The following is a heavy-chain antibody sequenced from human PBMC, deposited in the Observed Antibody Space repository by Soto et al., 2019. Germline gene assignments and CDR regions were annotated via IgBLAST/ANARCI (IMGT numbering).Heavy chain of an antibody. D-gene: IGHD2-15*01. CDR3: VRGLCSGVHGPGLGFD. CDR1: GFTFSTND. V-gene: IGHV3-13*01. CDR2: SGRVGDT. Sequence: GSLRLSCAAAGFTFSTNDMHWVRQGPGKGLEWVSGSGRVGDTYYAGSVKGRFIVSREDARNSLYLQMNSLRAGDTAVYFSVRGLCSGVHGPGLGFDYGAKEPWSPSPQ. J-gene: IGHJ4*01.